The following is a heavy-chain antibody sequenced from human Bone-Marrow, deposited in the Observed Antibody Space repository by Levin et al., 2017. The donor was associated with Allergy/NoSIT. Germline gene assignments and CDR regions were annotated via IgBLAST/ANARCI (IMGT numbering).Heavy chain of an antibody. J-gene: IGHJ4*02. D-gene: IGHD3-3*01. Sequence: GESLKISCAASGFIFSSYEMNWVRQVPGKGLDWVAYISTSGSAIYYADSVKGRFTISRDNAKNSLYLQMNSLTVEDAAIYYCARDGAIFGGNNFFDYWGQGTPVTVSS. CDR2: ISTSGSAI. CDR1: GFIFSSYE. CDR3: ARDGAIFGGNNFFDY. V-gene: IGHV3-48*03.